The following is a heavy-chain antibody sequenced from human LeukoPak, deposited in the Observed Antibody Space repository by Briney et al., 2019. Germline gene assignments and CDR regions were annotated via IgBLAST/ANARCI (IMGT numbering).Heavy chain of an antibody. CDR1: GFTFSSYA. J-gene: IGHJ4*02. Sequence: GGSLRLSCAASGFTFSSYAMSWVRQAPGKGVEWVSSISGNSGSTYYADSAKGRFTISRDNSKNTVYLQMNSLRAEDTAVYYCAKVSAWAMVGATYFDYWGQGTLVAVSS. CDR3: AKVSAWAMVGATYFDY. V-gene: IGHV3-23*01. CDR2: ISGNSGST. D-gene: IGHD1-26*01.